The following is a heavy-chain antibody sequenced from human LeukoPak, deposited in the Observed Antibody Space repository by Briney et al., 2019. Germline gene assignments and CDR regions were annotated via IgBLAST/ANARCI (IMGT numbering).Heavy chain of an antibody. V-gene: IGHV4-39*07. CDR3: ARVGAVAGSGAYFFDY. Sequence: SETLSLTCTVSGGSISSSSYYWGWIRQPPGKGLEWIGSIYYSGSTYYNPSLKSRVTISVDTSKNQFSLKLSSVTAADTAVYYCARVGAVAGSGAYFFDYWGQGTLVTVSS. D-gene: IGHD6-19*01. CDR2: IYYSGST. CDR1: GGSISSSSYY. J-gene: IGHJ4*02.